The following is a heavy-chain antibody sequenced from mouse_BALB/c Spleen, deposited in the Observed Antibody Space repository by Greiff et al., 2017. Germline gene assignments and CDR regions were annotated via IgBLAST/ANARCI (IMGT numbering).Heavy chain of an antibody. CDR1: GFTFSSYG. CDR3: ARDEGNYAWFAY. Sequence: EVKLVESGGGLVQPGGSLKLSCAASGFTFSSYGMSWVRQTPDKRLELVATINSNGGSTYYPDSVKGRFTISRDNAKNTLYLQMSSLKSEDTAMYYCARDEGNYAWFAYWGQGTLVTVSA. V-gene: IGHV5-6-3*01. J-gene: IGHJ3*01. D-gene: IGHD2-1*01. CDR2: INSNGGST.